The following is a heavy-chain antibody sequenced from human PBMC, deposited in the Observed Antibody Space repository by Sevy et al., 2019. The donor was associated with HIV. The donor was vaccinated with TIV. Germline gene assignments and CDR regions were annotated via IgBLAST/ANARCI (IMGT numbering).Heavy chain of an antibody. J-gene: IGHJ6*02. D-gene: IGHD1-26*01. V-gene: IGHV4-34*01. CDR2: IYYSGST. CDR1: GGSFSGYY. CDR3: ALYPPYSGSYYYYYGMDV. Sequence: SETLSLTCVVYGGSFSGYYWSWIRQPPGKGLEWIGSIYYSGSTYYNPSLKSRVTISVDTSKNQFSLKLSSVTAADTAVYYCALYPPYSGSYYYYYGMDVWGQGTTVTVSS.